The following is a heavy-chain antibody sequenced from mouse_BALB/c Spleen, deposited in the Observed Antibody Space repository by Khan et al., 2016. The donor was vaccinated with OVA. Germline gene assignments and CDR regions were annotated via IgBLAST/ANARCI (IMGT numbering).Heavy chain of an antibody. Sequence: QVQLKESGPGLVAPSQSLSITCTVSGFSLTGFGINWVRQPPGKGLEWLGMIWGDGSTDYNSVLKSRLSISKENYKSQVFLKMNSLQTDDTARDYGASELRVGGFAYWGQGTLVTVSA. J-gene: IGHJ3*01. V-gene: IGHV2-6-7*01. D-gene: IGHD1-1*01. CDR1: GFSLTGFG. CDR3: ASELRVGGFAY. CDR2: IWGDGST.